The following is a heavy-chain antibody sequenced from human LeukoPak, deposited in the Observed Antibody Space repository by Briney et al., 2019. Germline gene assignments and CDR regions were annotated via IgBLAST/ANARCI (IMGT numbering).Heavy chain of an antibody. D-gene: IGHD6-19*01. CDR3: ARGDRYSSGWYWGY. Sequence: SETLSLTCAVYGGSFGGYYWSWIRQPPGKGLEWIGEINHSGSTNYNPSLKSRVTISVDTSKNQFSLKLSSVTAADTAVYYCARGDRYSSGWYWGYWGQGTLVTVSS. CDR2: INHSGST. CDR1: GGSFGGYY. J-gene: IGHJ4*02. V-gene: IGHV4-34*01.